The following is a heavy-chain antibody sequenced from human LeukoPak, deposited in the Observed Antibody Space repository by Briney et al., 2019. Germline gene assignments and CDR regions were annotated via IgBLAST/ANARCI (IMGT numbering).Heavy chain of an antibody. Sequence: ASVKVSCRASGYTFPSYNINWVRQATGQGLEWMGWMNPNSGNTAYAQKFQGRVTMTRDTSISTAYMELSSLRSEDTAVYYCARVGTYNWNGMDVWGQGTTVTVSS. V-gene: IGHV1-8*01. CDR3: ARVGTYNWNGMDV. CDR2: MNPNSGNT. J-gene: IGHJ6*02. CDR1: GYTFPSYN. D-gene: IGHD1-1*01.